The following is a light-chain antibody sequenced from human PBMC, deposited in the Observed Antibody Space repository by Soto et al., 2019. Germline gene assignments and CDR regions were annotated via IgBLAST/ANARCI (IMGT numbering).Light chain of an antibody. V-gene: IGKV3-20*01. Sequence: EIVLTQSPGTLSLSPGERATLSCRASQSISNSYLAWYQQKPGQAPRLFIYGASSRATGIPDRFSGSGSGTDFTLTISRLEPEDFAVYYCQQYGSSPRTFGQGTKLEIK. J-gene: IGKJ1*01. CDR3: QQYGSSPRT. CDR2: GAS. CDR1: QSISNSY.